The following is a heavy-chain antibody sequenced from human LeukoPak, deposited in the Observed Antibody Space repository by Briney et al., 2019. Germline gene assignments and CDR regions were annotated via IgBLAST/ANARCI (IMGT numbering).Heavy chain of an antibody. V-gene: IGHV3-23*01. J-gene: IGHJ4*02. CDR1: GFTFSYYG. Sequence: GGSLRLSCAASGFTFSYYGMNWVRQAPGKGLEWVSGISGSGGATYYADSVKGRFTISRDDPHNTLYLQMNSLRAEDTAVYFCARGGVDYYGSGTYYLMYYFDYWGQGALVTVSS. CDR3: ARGGVDYYGSGTYYLMYYFDY. CDR2: ISGSGGAT. D-gene: IGHD3-10*01.